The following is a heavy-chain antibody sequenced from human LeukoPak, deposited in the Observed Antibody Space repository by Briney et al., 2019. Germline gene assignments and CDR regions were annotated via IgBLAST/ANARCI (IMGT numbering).Heavy chain of an antibody. V-gene: IGHV1-69*15. CDR1: GGTFSSYA. D-gene: IGHD3-22*01. CDR2: IFPIFATA. CDR3: AAEAAYYYDSRDAFDV. J-gene: IGHJ3*01. Sequence: SVKVSCKASGGTFSSYAISWVRQAPGQGLEWMGRIFPIFATANYAQKFQGRVTITADESTSTAYMELSSLRSEDTAVYYCAAEAAYYYDSRDAFDVWGQGTMVTVSS.